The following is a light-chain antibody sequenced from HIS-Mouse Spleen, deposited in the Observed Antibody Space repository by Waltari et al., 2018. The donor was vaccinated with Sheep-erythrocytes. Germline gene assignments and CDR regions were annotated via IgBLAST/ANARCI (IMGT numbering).Light chain of an antibody. CDR1: RSDVGGFNY. J-gene: IGLJ2*01. CDR2: GVS. Sequence: QSALTQPRSVSGSPGQSVTISCTGTRSDVGGFNYVSLYPQHPGKDPQLMIYGVSKRPTGVPDRFSGSQAGNTASLPISGLQAENEAVYFSCTSAGSHTVVFGGGTKLTV. V-gene: IGLV2-11*02. CDR3: CTSAGSHTVV.